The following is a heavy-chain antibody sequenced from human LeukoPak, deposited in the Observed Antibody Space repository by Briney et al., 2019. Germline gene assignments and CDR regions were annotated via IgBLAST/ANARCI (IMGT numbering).Heavy chain of an antibody. D-gene: IGHD5-18*01. J-gene: IGHJ4*02. V-gene: IGHV1-3*01. Sequence: ASVKVSCKASGYTFTSYAMHWVRQAPGQRLEWMGWINAGNGNTKYSQKFQGRVTITRDTSASTAYKELSSLRSEDTAVYYCARGLRGYSYGYPPLYWGQGTLVTVSS. CDR1: GYTFTSYA. CDR3: ARGLRGYSYGYPPLY. CDR2: INAGNGNT.